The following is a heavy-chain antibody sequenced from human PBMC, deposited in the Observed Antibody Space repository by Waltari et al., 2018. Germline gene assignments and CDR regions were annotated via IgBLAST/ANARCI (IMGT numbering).Heavy chain of an antibody. Sequence: QVQLVQSGAEVKKPGASVTVSCKASGYTFTGYYMHWVRQAPGQGLEWMGWINPNSGGTNYAQKFQGRVTMTRDTSISTAYMELSRLRSDDTAVYYCARESRAFFIAVAGTGDVYFDYWGQGTLVTVSS. CDR1: GYTFTGYY. CDR2: INPNSGGT. CDR3: ARESRAFFIAVAGTGDVYFDY. V-gene: IGHV1-2*02. D-gene: IGHD6-19*01. J-gene: IGHJ4*02.